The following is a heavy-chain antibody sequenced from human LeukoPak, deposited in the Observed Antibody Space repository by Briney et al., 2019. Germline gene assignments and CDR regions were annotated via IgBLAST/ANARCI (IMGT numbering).Heavy chain of an antibody. CDR3: ARVILSSGIDY. J-gene: IGHJ4*02. CDR2: IYSGGGT. Sequence: GGSLRLSCAASGFTVSSNFMSWVRQAPGKGLEWVSVIYSGGGTYYADCVKGRFPISRHNSKNPLYLQINSLRAEDTAVYYCARVILSSGIDYWGQGTLVTGSS. V-gene: IGHV3-53*01. CDR1: GFTVSSNF. D-gene: IGHD3-22*01.